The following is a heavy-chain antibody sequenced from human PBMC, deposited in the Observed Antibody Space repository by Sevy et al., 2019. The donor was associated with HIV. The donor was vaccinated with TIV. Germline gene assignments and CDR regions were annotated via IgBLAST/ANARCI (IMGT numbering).Heavy chain of an antibody. D-gene: IGHD6-13*01. Sequence: GGSLRLSCAASGFTFSSYSMNWVRQAPGKGLEWVSYISSSGRTIYYADSVKGRFTISRDNAKNSLYLQMNSLRAEDTAVYYCARRVRSDDAFDIWGQGTMFTVSS. J-gene: IGHJ3*02. CDR3: ARRVRSDDAFDI. CDR1: GFTFSSYS. CDR2: ISSSGRTI. V-gene: IGHV3-48*01.